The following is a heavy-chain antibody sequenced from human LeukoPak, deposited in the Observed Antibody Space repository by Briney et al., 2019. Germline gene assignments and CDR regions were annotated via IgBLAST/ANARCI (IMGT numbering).Heavy chain of an antibody. CDR3: ARGFIVVVPAAYYFDY. V-gene: IGHV4-34*01. Sequence: PSETLSLTCAVYGGSFNGYYWSWIRQPPGKGLEWIGEINHSGSTNYNPSLKSRVTISVDTSKNQFSLKLSSVTAADTAVYYCARGFIVVVPAAYYFDYWGQGTLVTVSS. D-gene: IGHD2-2*01. J-gene: IGHJ4*02. CDR2: INHSGST. CDR1: GGSFNGYY.